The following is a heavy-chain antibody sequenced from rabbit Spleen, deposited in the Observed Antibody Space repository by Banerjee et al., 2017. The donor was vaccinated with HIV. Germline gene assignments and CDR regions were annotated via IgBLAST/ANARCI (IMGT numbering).Heavy chain of an antibody. J-gene: IGHJ4*01. Sequence: QEQLEESGGDLVKPGASLPLTCTASGFSFSSRYSMCWVRQAPGKGLEWIGCIYTGNGNTYYASWAKGRFTISKTSSTTVTLKMTSLTAADTATYFCARAYFSGSPYYPYYFNLWGQGTLVTVS. CDR2: IYTGNGNT. D-gene: IGHD1-1*01. V-gene: IGHV1S45*01. CDR3: ARAYFSGSPYYPYYFNL. CDR1: GFSFSSRYS.